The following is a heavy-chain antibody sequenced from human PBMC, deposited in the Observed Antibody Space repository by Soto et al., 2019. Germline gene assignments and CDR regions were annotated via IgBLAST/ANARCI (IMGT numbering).Heavy chain of an antibody. V-gene: IGHV3-30-3*01. D-gene: IGHD3-10*01. J-gene: IGHJ4*02. Sequence: GGSLRLSCAASGFTFSSYAMHWVRQAPGKGLEWVAVISYDGSNKYYADSVKGRFTISRDNSKNTLYLQMNSLRAEDTAVYYCANTYYYGSGSYSPDYWGQGTLVTVSS. CDR2: ISYDGSNK. CDR1: GFTFSSYA. CDR3: ANTYYYGSGSYSPDY.